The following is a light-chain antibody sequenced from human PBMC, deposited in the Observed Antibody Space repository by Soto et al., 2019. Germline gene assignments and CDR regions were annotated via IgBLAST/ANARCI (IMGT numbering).Light chain of an antibody. J-gene: IGKJ1*01. CDR2: WAS. Sequence: DIVMTQSPDSLAVSLGERATINCKSSQSVLYSSNNKNYLAWYQQKPGQPPKLLIYWASTRESGVPDRFSGSGSGTDFTLTISSLQAEDVALYYCQQYYSTPWTFDQGTKVEIK. CDR3: QQYYSTPWT. CDR1: QSVLYSSNNKNY. V-gene: IGKV4-1*01.